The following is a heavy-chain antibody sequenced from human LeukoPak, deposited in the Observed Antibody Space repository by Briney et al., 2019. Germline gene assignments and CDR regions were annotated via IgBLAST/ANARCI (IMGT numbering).Heavy chain of an antibody. Sequence: GGSLRLSCAASGFTFDDYTIHWVRQAPGKGLEWVSLISWNGVSTYYADSVKGRFTISRDNDKNSLYLQMNSLRAEDTAVYYCARVLGKAARSWYYFDYWGQGTLVTVSS. CDR3: ARVLGKAARSWYYFDY. V-gene: IGHV3-43*01. CDR1: GFTFDDYT. J-gene: IGHJ4*02. D-gene: IGHD6-6*01. CDR2: ISWNGVST.